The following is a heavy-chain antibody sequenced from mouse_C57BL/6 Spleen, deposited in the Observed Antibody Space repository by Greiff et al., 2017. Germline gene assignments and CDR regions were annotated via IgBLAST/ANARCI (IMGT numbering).Heavy chain of an antibody. J-gene: IGHJ4*01. Sequence: EVQLQQSGPELVKPGASVKMSCKASGYTFTDYNMHWVKQSHGKSLEWIGYINPNNGGTSYNQKFKGKATLTVNKSTSTAYMDLRSLTSEDSAVYYCARRGYGSSYDAMDYWGQGTSVTVSS. V-gene: IGHV1-22*01. D-gene: IGHD1-1*01. CDR1: GYTFTDYN. CDR2: INPNNGGT. CDR3: ARRGYGSSYDAMDY.